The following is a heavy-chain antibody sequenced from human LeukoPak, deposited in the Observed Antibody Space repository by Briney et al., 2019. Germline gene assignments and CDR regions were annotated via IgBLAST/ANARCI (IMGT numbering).Heavy chain of an antibody. V-gene: IGHV1-18*01. D-gene: IGHD1-7*01. CDR2: ISGYNGNT. CDR1: GYTFTSYG. J-gene: IGHJ4*02. Sequence: GALVKVSCKASGYTFTSYGITWVRQAPGQGLEWMGWISGYNGNTNYAQNLQGRVTMTTDTSTSTAFMELRSLRSDDTAVYYCARELTVITGTTGYWGQGTLVTVSS. CDR3: ARELTVITGTTGY.